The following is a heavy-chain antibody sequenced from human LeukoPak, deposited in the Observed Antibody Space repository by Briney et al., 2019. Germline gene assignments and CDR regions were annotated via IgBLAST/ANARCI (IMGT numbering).Heavy chain of an antibody. CDR3: ARDPIQNWFDP. CDR1: GGSISSYY. CDR2: IYYSGST. V-gene: IGHV4-59*01. J-gene: IGHJ5*02. Sequence: RPSETLSLTCTVSGGSISSYYWSWIRQPPGKGLEWIGYIYYSGSTNYNPSLKSRVTISVDTSKNQFSLKLSSVTAADTAVYYCARDPIQNWFDPWGQGTLVTVSS. D-gene: IGHD5-18*01.